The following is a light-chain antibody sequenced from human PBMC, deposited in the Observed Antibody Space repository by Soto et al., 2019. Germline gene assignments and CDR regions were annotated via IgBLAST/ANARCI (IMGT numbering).Light chain of an antibody. Sequence: EIVLTQSPGTLSLSPGERATLSCRASESVISSYLAWYQQKPGQAPRLLIYGSSTRATGIPDRFSGSGSGTDCTLSISRLEPEDFAVYYCQQYGNSIYTFGQGTKLEIK. J-gene: IGKJ2*01. CDR2: GSS. CDR3: QQYGNSIYT. CDR1: ESVISSY. V-gene: IGKV3-20*01.